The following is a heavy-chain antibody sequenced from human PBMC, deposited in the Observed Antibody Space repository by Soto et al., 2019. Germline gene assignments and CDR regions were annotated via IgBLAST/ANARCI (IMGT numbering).Heavy chain of an antibody. Sequence: SVKVSCKASGFTFTSSAMQWVRQARGQRLEWIGWIVVGSGNTNYAQKFQERVTITRDMSTSTAYMELSSLRSEDTAVYYCAAAQIEYSSSYSPFDYWGQGTLVTVS. CDR2: IVVGSGNT. D-gene: IGHD6-6*01. CDR1: GFTFTSSA. J-gene: IGHJ4*02. V-gene: IGHV1-58*02. CDR3: AAAQIEYSSSYSPFDY.